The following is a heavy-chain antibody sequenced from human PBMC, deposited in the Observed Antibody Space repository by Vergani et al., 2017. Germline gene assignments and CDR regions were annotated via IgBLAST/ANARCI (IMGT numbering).Heavy chain of an antibody. V-gene: IGHV4-39*07. Sequence: QLQLQESGPGLVKPSETLSLTCTVSGGSISSSSYYWGWIRQPPGKGLEWIGSIYYSGSTYYNPSLKSRVTIAVDTSKNQFSLKLSSVTAADTAVYYCARVQRLLSSGGDYYYGMDVRGQGTTVTVSS. CDR2: IYYSGST. D-gene: IGHD3-10*01. CDR1: GGSISSSSYY. J-gene: IGHJ6*02. CDR3: ARVQRLLSSGGDYYYGMDV.